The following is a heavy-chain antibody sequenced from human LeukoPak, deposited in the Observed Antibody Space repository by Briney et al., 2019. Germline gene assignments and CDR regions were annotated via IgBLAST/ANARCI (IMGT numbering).Heavy chain of an antibody. CDR2: IIPILGIA. CDR1: GGTFSSYA. J-gene: IGHJ4*02. D-gene: IGHD4-23*01. CDR3: ARAGGGNSVNLFDY. V-gene: IGHV1-69*04. Sequence: SVKVSCKASGGTFSSYAISWVRQAPGQGLEWMGRIIPILGIANYAQKVQGRVTITADKSTSTAYMELSSLRSEDTAVYYCARAGGGNSVNLFDYWGQGTLVTVSS.